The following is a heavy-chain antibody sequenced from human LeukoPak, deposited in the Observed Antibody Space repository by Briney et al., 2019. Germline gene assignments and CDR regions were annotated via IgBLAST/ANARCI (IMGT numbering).Heavy chain of an antibody. J-gene: IGHJ6*03. Sequence: PGGSLRLSCAASGFTFSSYAMSWVRQAPGKGLEWVSTISGSGAGTYYADSVKGRFTISRDNSKNTLYLQMNSLRVEDTAVYYCAKDGGGTIFGMVIILHYMDVWGKGTTVTVSS. V-gene: IGHV3-23*01. CDR1: GFTFSSYA. CDR3: AKDGGGTIFGMVIILHYMDV. CDR2: ISGSGAGT. D-gene: IGHD3-3*01.